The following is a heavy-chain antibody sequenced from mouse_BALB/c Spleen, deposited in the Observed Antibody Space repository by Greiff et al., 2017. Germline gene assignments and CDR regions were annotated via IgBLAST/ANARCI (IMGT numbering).Heavy chain of an antibody. CDR3: ARGESYYGLTY. D-gene: IGHD1-1*01. CDR2: IDPANGNT. J-gene: IGHJ3*01. CDR1: GFNIKDTY. V-gene: IGHV14-3*02. Sequence: VQLQHSGAELVKPGASVKLSCTASGFNIKDTYMHWVKQRPEQGLEWIGRIDPANGNTKYDPKFQGKATITADTSSNTAYLQLSSLTSEDTAVYYCARGESYYGLTYWGQGTLVTVSA.